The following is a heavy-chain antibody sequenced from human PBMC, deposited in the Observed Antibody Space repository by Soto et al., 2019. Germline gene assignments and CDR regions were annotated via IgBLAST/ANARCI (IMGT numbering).Heavy chain of an antibody. CDR1: GFTFSSYA. Sequence: PGGSLRLSCAASGFTFSSYAMHWVRQAPGKGLEWVAVISYDGSNKYYADSVKGRFTISRDNSKNTLYLQMNSLRAEDTAVYYCARVYILTGYWGGPNYWPVDYWGQGTLVTVSS. CDR2: ISYDGSNK. CDR3: ARVYILTGYWGGPNYWPVDY. J-gene: IGHJ4*02. V-gene: IGHV3-30-3*01. D-gene: IGHD3-9*01.